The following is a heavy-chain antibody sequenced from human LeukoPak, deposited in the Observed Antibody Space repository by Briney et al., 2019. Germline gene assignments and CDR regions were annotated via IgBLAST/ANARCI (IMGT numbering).Heavy chain of an antibody. Sequence: GESLKISCKGSGYSFTSYWIGWVRQMPGKGLEWMGIIYPGDSDTRYSPSFQGQVTISADKSISTAYLQWSSLKASDTAMYYCARQRYYYGSGSPPPYFDYWGQGTLVTVSS. CDR2: IYPGDSDT. CDR3: ARQRYYYGSGSPPPYFDY. D-gene: IGHD3-10*01. J-gene: IGHJ4*02. V-gene: IGHV5-51*01. CDR1: GYSFTSYW.